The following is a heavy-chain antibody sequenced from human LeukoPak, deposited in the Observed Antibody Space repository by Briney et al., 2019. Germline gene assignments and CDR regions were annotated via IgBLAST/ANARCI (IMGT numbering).Heavy chain of an antibody. Sequence: GGSLRLSCAASGFSFSSYSMNWVRQAPGKGLEWVSSISSSSSYIYYADSVKGRFTISRDNAKKSRYMQMNTLRAVSTAVYYWGRGKRAFEIWGQGTTVTASS. CDR1: GFSFSSYS. CDR3: GRGKRAFEI. J-gene: IGHJ3*02. V-gene: IGHV3-21*03. CDR2: ISSSSSYI.